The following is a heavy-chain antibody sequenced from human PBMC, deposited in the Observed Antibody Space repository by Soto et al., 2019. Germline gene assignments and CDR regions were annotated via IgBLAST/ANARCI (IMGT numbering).Heavy chain of an antibody. Sequence: QVQLQESGPGLVKPSQTLSLTCTVSGGSISSGGYYWSWIRQHPGKGLEWIGYIYYSGRTYYNPSLKSRVSISVDTSKNQFSLKLSSVTAADTAVYYCARGSITMTIGMSGPAFDIWGQGTMVTVSS. CDR3: ARGSITMTIGMSGPAFDI. V-gene: IGHV4-31*03. D-gene: IGHD3-22*01. CDR1: GGSISSGGYY. J-gene: IGHJ3*02. CDR2: IYYSGRT.